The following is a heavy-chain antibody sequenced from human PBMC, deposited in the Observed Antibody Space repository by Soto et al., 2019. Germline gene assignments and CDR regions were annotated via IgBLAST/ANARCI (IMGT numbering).Heavy chain of an antibody. J-gene: IGHJ6*02. V-gene: IGHV3-7*01. CDR2: IKKDGSDK. CDR3: ARDLGTALVGFDYGMDV. Sequence: PGGSLRLSCAASGFTFSNCWMSWVRQAPGKGLEWVANIKKDGSDKNYVDSVEGRFSIFRDNAKNSLYLQMYGLRAEDTAVYYCARDLGTALVGFDYGMDVWGQGTTVTVSS. CDR1: GFTFSNCW. D-gene: IGHD5-18*01.